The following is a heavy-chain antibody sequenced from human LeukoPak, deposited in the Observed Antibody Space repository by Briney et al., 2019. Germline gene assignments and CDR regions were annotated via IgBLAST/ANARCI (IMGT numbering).Heavy chain of an antibody. V-gene: IGHV1-46*01. CDR2: INPSGGST. J-gene: IGHJ4*02. CDR3: ARDSGSGYYPSHFDY. Sequence: ASVEVSCKASGYTFTSYYMHWVRQAPGQGLEWMGIINPSGGSTSYAQKFQGRVTMTRDTSTSTVYMELSSLRSEDTAVYYCARDSGSGYYPSHFDYWGQGTLVTVSS. D-gene: IGHD3-3*01. CDR1: GYTFTSYY.